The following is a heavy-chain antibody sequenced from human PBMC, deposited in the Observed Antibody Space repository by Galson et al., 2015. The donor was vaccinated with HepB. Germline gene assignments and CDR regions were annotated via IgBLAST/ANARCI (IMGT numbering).Heavy chain of an antibody. D-gene: IGHD6-19*01. V-gene: IGHV3-33*08. CDR1: GFTFSSYG. CDR2: IWYDGSNK. J-gene: IGHJ1*01. Sequence: SLRLSCAASGFTFSSYGMHWVRQAPGKGLEWVAVIWYDGSNKYYADSVKGRFTISRDNSKNTLYLQMNSLRAEDTAVYYCARDRGSSGWYGYFQHWGQGTLVTVSS. CDR3: ARDRGSSGWYGYFQH.